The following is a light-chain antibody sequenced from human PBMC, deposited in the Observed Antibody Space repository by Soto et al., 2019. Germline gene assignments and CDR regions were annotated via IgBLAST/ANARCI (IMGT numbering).Light chain of an antibody. V-gene: IGLV2-18*02. CDR3: SSYTSSGTYV. CDR2: EVT. Sequence: QSVLTQPPSVSGSPGQSVAISCTGTSSDVGSYNRVSWYRQPPGTAPELMIYEVTARPSGVPDRFSGSKSGNTASLTISGLQAEDEADYYCSSYTSSGTYVFGTGTKVTVL. CDR1: SSDVGSYNR. J-gene: IGLJ1*01.